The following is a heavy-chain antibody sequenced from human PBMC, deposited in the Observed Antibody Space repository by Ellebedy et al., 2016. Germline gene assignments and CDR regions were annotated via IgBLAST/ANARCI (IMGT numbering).Heavy chain of an antibody. D-gene: IGHD2-2*02. J-gene: IGHJ6*03. V-gene: IGHV4-4*07. CDR3: ATVREGYCSSTSCYKDYYYYMDV. CDR1: GGSISSYY. CDR2: IYTSGST. Sequence: GSLRLXCTVSGGSISSYYWSWIRQPAGKGLEWIGRIYTSGSTNYNPSLKSRVTMSVDTSKNQFSLKLSSVTAADTAVYYCATVREGYCSSTSCYKDYYYYMDVWGKGTTVTVSS.